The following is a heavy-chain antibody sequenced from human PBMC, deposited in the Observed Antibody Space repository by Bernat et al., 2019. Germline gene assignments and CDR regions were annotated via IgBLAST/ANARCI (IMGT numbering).Heavy chain of an antibody. Sequence: QVQLVQSGAEVKKPGASVKVSCKASGYTFTSYGISWVRQAPGQGLEWMGWISAYNGNTNYAQKLQGRVTMTTDTSTSTAYMELRSLRSEDTAVYHCARDHDRGYSSSWYPYWGQGTLVTVSS. CDR1: GYTFTSYG. CDR2: ISAYNGNT. J-gene: IGHJ4*02. CDR3: ARDHDRGYSSSWYPY. D-gene: IGHD6-13*01. V-gene: IGHV1-18*01.